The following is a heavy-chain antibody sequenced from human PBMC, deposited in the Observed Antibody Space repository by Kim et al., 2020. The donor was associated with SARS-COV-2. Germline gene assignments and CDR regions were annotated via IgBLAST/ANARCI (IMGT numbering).Heavy chain of an antibody. D-gene: IGHD2-15*01. CDR2: INPSGGST. J-gene: IGHJ5*02. CDR1: GYTFTSYY. V-gene: IGHV1-46*01. CDR3: AREEEGVYCSGGSCSIGWFDP. Sequence: ASVKVSCKASGYTFTSYYMHWVRQAPGQGLEWMGIINPSGGSTSYAQKFQGRVTMTRDTSTSTVYMELSSLRSEDTAVYYCAREEEGVYCSGGSCSIGWFDPWGQGTLVTVSS.